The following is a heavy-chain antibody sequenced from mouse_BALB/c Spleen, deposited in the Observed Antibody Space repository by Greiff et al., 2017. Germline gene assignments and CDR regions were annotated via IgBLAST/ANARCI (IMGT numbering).Heavy chain of an antibody. Sequence: QVQLQQSGAELVRPGVSVKISCKGSGYTFTDYAMHWVKQSHAKSLEWIGVISTYYGDASYNQKFKGKATMTVDKSSSTAYMELARLTSEDSAIYYCARGYYGSSYFLDYWGQGTTLTVSS. J-gene: IGHJ2*01. CDR3: ARGYYGSSYFLDY. CDR1: GYTFTDYA. V-gene: IGHV1S137*01. CDR2: ISTYYGDA. D-gene: IGHD1-1*01.